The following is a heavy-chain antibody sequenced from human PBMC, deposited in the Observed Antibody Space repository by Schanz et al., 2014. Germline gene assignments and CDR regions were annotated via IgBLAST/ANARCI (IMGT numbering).Heavy chain of an antibody. J-gene: IGHJ6*03. CDR3: ARARVAVGPYHYYMDV. CDR2: INPSVGNT. Sequence: QVQLVQSGAEVKKPGASVKVSCKASGYTFTSYYMHWVRQAPGQGLEWMGLINPSVGNTNYAQKFQGRVTMTADKSTSTVYMEVSGLRSEDTAVYYCARARVAVGPYHYYMDVWGQGTLVTVSS. CDR1: GYTFTSYY. D-gene: IGHD1-26*01. V-gene: IGHV1-46*01.